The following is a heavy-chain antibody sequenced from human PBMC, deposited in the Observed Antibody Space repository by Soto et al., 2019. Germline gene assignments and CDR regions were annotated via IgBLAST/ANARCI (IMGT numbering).Heavy chain of an antibody. CDR2: IVVGSGNT. CDR3: AADGCSSTSCYPYYYYMDV. CDR1: GFTFTSSA. Sequence: QMQLVQSGPEVKKPGTSVKVSCKASGFTFTSSAMQWVRQARGQRLEWIGWIVVGSGNTNYAQKFQERVPITRDMSTSTAYMELSSLRSEDTAVYYCAADGCSSTSCYPYYYYMDVWGKGTTVTVSS. J-gene: IGHJ6*03. V-gene: IGHV1-58*02. D-gene: IGHD2-2*01.